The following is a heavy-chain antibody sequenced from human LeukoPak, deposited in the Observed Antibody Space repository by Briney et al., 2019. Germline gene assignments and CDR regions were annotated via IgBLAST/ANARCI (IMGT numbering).Heavy chain of an antibody. Sequence: SQTLSLTCPVSGGSISSGDYYWTWIRQPPGKGLEWIGYISHSGSTYYNPSLKSRLIISVDTSKNQFSLDLSSVTAADTAVYYCARGVGYYGSGSYYLRVHYFDKWGQGTLVTISP. CDR2: ISHSGST. D-gene: IGHD3-10*01. CDR3: ARGVGYYGSGSYYLRVHYFDK. V-gene: IGHV4-30-4*01. CDR1: GGSISSGDYY. J-gene: IGHJ4*02.